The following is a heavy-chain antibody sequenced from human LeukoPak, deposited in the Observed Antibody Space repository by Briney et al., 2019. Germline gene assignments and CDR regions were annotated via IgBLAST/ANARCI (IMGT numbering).Heavy chain of an antibody. CDR2: IKQDGSEK. J-gene: IGHJ6*03. D-gene: IGHD6-19*01. V-gene: IGHV3-7*01. CDR3: ARDTSSGWLYYYYYMDV. Sequence: GGSLRLSCAASGFTFSSYWMSWVRQAPGKGLEWVANIKQDGSEKYYVDSVKGRFTISRDNAKNSLYLQMNSLRAEDTAVYYCARDTSSGWLYYYYYMDVWGKGTTVTVSS. CDR1: GFTFSSYW.